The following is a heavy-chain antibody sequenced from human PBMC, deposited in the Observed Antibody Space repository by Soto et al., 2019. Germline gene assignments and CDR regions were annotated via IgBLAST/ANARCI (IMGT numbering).Heavy chain of an antibody. CDR2: IHYNGNT. Sequence: QVQLQVSGPGLVKPSETLSLTCTVSGDSISAYSWSWVRQPPGKGLEWIGNIHYNGNTKYSPSLNIRFTKSVDTSKNHFSLRLIAVTAADTAIYFCASEGNLGRWLQPLDFWGQGTLVTVSS. CDR3: ASEGNLGRWLQPLDF. V-gene: IGHV4-59*01. J-gene: IGHJ4*02. CDR1: GDSISAYS. D-gene: IGHD5-12*01.